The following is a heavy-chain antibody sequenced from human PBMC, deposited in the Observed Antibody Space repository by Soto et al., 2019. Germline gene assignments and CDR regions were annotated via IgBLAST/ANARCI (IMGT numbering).Heavy chain of an antibody. J-gene: IGHJ6*02. D-gene: IGHD6-13*01. V-gene: IGHV5-10-1*01. CDR3: ARLIAAAEDYYYYGMDV. Sequence: GESLKISCKGSGYSFTSYWISWVRQMPGKGLEWMGRIDPSDSYTNYSPSFQGHVTISADKSISTAYLQWSSLKASDTAMYYCARLIAAAEDYYYYGMDVWGQGTTVPSP. CDR2: IDPSDSYT. CDR1: GYSFTSYW.